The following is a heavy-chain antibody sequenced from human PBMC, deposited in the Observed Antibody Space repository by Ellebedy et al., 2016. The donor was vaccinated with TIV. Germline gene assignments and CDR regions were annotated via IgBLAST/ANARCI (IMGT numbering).Heavy chain of an antibody. CDR2: ISPYDYNT. V-gene: IGHV1-18*01. CDR1: GYTFTTYA. D-gene: IGHD5-18*01. Sequence: AASVKVSCKTSGYTFTTYAITWVRQAPGQGLEWMGRISPYDYNTNYAQEFQGRVTMTTDTSTNTAYMELSSLRSDDTAVYYCARDLTAMVTMTYWGQGTLVTVSS. J-gene: IGHJ4*02. CDR3: ARDLTAMVTMTY.